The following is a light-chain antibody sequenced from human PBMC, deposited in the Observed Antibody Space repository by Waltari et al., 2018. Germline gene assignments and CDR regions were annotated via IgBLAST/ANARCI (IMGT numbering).Light chain of an antibody. J-gene: IGKJ1*01. CDR2: KAS. Sequence: DIQMTQSPSSLSASVGDRVTITCRASDNVNNYLNWYQQKSGKAPKLLIYKASTLQSGVPSRFSVIASGIEYTFTISCRQSEDVATYDCQNGYGTPWTFGQGTKVEIK. V-gene: IGKV1-39*02. CDR3: QNGYGTPWT. CDR1: DNVNNY.